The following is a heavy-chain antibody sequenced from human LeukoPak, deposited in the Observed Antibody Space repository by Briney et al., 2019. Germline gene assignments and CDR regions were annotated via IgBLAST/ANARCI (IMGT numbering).Heavy chain of an antibody. V-gene: IGHV3-15*07. CDR3: STLTSRGLSDT. Sequence: PGGSLRLSCAASGFTFTNAWMNWVRQAPGKGLEWVGRIKSKADGETIDYAAPVKGRFTFSRDDSKNMLYLQMNSLKSEDTAVYYCSTLTSRGLSDTWGQGTLVTVSS. D-gene: IGHD1-20*01. J-gene: IGHJ4*02. CDR2: IKSKADGETI. CDR1: GFTFTNAW.